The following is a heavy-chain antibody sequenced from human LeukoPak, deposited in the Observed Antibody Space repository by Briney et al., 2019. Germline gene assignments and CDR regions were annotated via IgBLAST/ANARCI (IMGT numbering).Heavy chain of an antibody. Sequence: GGSLRLSCAASGFSFSSYWMSWVRQAPGKGLEWVANIKQDGSEKYYVDSVKGRFTISRDNAKNSLFLQMNSLRAEDTAVYYCARVLRYCSGGNCYSGGLGYMDVWGKGTTVTISS. V-gene: IGHV3-7*03. D-gene: IGHD2-15*01. CDR1: GFSFSSYW. CDR2: IKQDGSEK. J-gene: IGHJ6*03. CDR3: ARVLRYCSGGNCYSGGLGYMDV.